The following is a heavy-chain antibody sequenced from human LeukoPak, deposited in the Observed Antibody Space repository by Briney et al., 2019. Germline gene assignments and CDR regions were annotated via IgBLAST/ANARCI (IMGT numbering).Heavy chain of an antibody. Sequence: GASVTVSCKASGYTFTSYYMHWVRRAPGQGLEWMGIINPSGGSTDYAQKFQDRLTMTRDTSTSTVYMQLSSLRSEDTAVYYCARGVPFLDFWGQGTLVTVSS. CDR2: INPSGGST. D-gene: IGHD3-3*01. J-gene: IGHJ4*02. V-gene: IGHV1-46*01. CDR1: GYTFTSYY. CDR3: ARGVPFLDF.